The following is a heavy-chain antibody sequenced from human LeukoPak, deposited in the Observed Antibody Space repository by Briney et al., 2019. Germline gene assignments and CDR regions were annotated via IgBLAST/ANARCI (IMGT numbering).Heavy chain of an antibody. V-gene: IGHV4-34*01. D-gene: IGHD5-18*01. CDR2: INHSGST. J-gene: IGHJ3*02. CDR3: ARVAYTAMGNHDAFDI. CDR1: GGSFSGYY. Sequence: SETLSLTCAVYGGSFSGYYWSWIRQPPGKGLEWIGEINHSGSTNYNPSLKSRVTISVDTSKNQFSPKLSSVTAADTAVYYCARVAYTAMGNHDAFDIWGQGTMVTVSS.